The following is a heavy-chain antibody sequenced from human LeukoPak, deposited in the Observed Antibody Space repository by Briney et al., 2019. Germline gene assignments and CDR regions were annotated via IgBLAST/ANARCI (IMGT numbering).Heavy chain of an antibody. CDR3: ARFGVAGTAGVAFDI. CDR2: IYYSGST. CDR1: GGSISSYY. V-gene: IGHV4-59*01. D-gene: IGHD6-19*01. J-gene: IGHJ3*02. Sequence: SETLSLTCTVSGGSISSYYGSWIRQPPGKGLEWIGYIYYSGSTNYNPSLKSRVTISVDTSKNQFSLKLSSVTAADTAVYYCARFGVAGTAGVAFDIWGQGTMVTVSS.